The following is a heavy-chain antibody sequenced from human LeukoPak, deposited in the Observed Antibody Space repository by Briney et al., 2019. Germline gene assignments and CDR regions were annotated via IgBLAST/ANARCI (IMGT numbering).Heavy chain of an antibody. CDR1: GFTFSNAW. D-gene: IGHD3-10*01. CDR2: IKSKTDGGTT. Sequence: GGSLRLSCAASGFTFSNAWMSWVRQAPGKGLEWVGRIKSKTDGGTTDYAAPVKGRFTISRDDSKNTLYLQMNSLKTEDTAVYYCTTDVSLWFGDYGYWGQGTLVTVSS. CDR3: TTDVSLWFGDYGY. V-gene: IGHV3-15*01. J-gene: IGHJ4*02.